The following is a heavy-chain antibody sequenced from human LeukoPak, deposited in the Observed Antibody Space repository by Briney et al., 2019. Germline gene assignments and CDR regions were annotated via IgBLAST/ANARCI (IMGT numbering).Heavy chain of an antibody. J-gene: IGHJ3*02. CDR2: ISWNSGKI. Sequence: PGGALRLSCAASGFTFDDYAIHWVRQAPGKGLELVSGISWNSGKIVYADSVKGRFTISRDNAKNSVYLQMDSLRAEDTALYYCAKETHSTMVPGYAFDIWGKGTMVTVSS. V-gene: IGHV3-9*01. D-gene: IGHD2-8*01. CDR1: GFTFDDYA. CDR3: AKETHSTMVPGYAFDI.